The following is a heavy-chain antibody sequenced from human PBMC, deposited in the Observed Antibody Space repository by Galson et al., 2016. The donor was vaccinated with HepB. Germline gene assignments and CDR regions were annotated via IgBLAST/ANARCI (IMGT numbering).Heavy chain of an antibody. CDR1: GFTFSNYW. CDR2: INGDGSST. J-gene: IGHJ4*02. Sequence: SLRLSCAASGFTFSNYWMHWVRQVPGKGLVWVSRINGDGSSTNYADSVKGRFTISRDNAKNTLYLQMNSLRVEDTAMYYCARGGRQGAGSYSVGDSLGQGTPVTVSS. D-gene: IGHD3-10*01. V-gene: IGHV3-74*01. CDR3: ARGGRQGAGSYSVGDS.